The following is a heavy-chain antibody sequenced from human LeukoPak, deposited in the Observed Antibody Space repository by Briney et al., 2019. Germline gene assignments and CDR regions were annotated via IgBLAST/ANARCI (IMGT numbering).Heavy chain of an antibody. D-gene: IGHD6-19*01. V-gene: IGHV3-11*01. Sequence: GGSLRLSCAASGFTFSDYYMSWIRQAPGKGLEWVSYISSRGSTIYYADSVKGRFTISRDNAKNSLYLQMNSLRADDTAVYYCARGKRWLVQGYYYGMDVWGQGTTVTVSS. CDR1: GFTFSDYY. CDR3: ARGKRWLVQGYYYGMDV. CDR2: ISSRGSTI. J-gene: IGHJ6*02.